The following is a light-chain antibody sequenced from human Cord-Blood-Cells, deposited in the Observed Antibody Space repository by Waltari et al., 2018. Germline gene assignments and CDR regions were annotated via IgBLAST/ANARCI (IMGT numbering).Light chain of an antibody. V-gene: IGLV3-1*01. CDR1: KLGDKY. CDR3: QAWDSSTTV. J-gene: IGLJ1*01. Sequence: SYELTQPPSVSVSPGQTASITCSGDKLGDKYACWYQQKPGQSPVLVIYPDSKRSSGIPERFSGSNSGNTATLTISGTQAMDEADYYCQAWDSSTTVFGTGTKVTVL. CDR2: PDS.